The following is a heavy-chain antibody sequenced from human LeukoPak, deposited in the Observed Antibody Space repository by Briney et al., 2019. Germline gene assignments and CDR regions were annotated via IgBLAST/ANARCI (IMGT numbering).Heavy chain of an antibody. CDR3: ARDVDSSGYYYGDYFDY. D-gene: IGHD3-22*01. Sequence: ASVKVSCKASEYTFTSYYMHWVRQAPGQGPEWMGITNPSGGSTSYAQKFQGRVTMTRDMSTSTVYMELSSLRSEDTAVYYCARDVDSSGYYYGDYFDYRGQGTLVTVSS. CDR2: TNPSGGST. V-gene: IGHV1-46*01. CDR1: EYTFTSYY. J-gene: IGHJ4*02.